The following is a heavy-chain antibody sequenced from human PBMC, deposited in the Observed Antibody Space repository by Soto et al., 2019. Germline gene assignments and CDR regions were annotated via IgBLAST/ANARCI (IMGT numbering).Heavy chain of an antibody. V-gene: IGHV4-59*01. J-gene: IGHJ6*02. Sequence: ASETLSLPCTVFGGSISRYYRSWIRQPPGEGLEGVGDIYYSGSTSYNPSLKSRVTISVDTSKNQFSLKLSSVTAADTAVYYCARVYREHHYDFWSGYNYYYYGMDVWGQGTTVTVSS. D-gene: IGHD3-3*01. CDR3: ARVYREHHYDFWSGYNYYYYGMDV. CDR1: GGSISRYY. CDR2: IYYSGST.